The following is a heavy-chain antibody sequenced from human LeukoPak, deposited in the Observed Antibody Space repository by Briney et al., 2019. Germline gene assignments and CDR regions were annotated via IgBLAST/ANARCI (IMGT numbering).Heavy chain of an antibody. D-gene: IGHD1-7*01. Sequence: GGSLRLSCAASGFTFSSYAMHWVRQAPGKGLEYVSAISSNGGSTYYANSVKGRFTISRDNAKNSLYLQMNSLRTEDTAVYYCARAHNWKYGTFDYWGQGTLVTVSS. CDR2: ISSNGGST. V-gene: IGHV3-64*01. CDR1: GFTFSSYA. J-gene: IGHJ4*02. CDR3: ARAHNWKYGTFDY.